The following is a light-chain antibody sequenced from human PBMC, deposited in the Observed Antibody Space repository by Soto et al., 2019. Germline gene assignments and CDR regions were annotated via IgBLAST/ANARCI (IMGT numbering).Light chain of an antibody. CDR1: QSLSSW. J-gene: IGKJ1*01. CDR3: QHYSSFPVT. V-gene: IGKV1-5*01. CDR2: DAS. Sequence: DIPMTQSPSTLSASVGDRVTITCRASQSLSSWLAWFQQNPGKAPKLLIFDASTLESGVPSRFSGSGSGVDFTLTISSLQPDDFATYYCQHYSSFPVTFGQGTKVEIK.